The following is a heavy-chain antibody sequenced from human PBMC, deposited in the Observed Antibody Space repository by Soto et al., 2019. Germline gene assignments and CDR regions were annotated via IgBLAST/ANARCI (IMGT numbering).Heavy chain of an antibody. CDR3: ASPIAAAGTNYYYGMDV. CDR1: GYTFTSYY. V-gene: IGHV1-46*01. J-gene: IGHJ6*02. CDR2: INPSGGST. D-gene: IGHD6-13*01. Sequence: GASVKVSCKASGYTFTSYYMHWVRQAPGQGLEWMGIINPSGGSTSYAQKFQGRVTMTRDTSTSTVYMELSSLRSEDTAVYYCASPIAAAGTNYYYGMDVWGQGTTVTVSS.